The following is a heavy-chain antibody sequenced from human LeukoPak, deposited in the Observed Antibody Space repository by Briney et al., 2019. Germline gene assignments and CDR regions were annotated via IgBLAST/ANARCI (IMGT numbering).Heavy chain of an antibody. CDR3: AKDGPIVGARPFDY. D-gene: IGHD1-26*01. J-gene: IGHJ4*02. Sequence: GGSLRLSCVAPGFTFSSYSMSWVRQAPGKGVEGGSAISGSGGSTYYADSVKGRFTISRDNSKNTLYLQMNSLRAEDTAVYYCAKDGPIVGARPFDYWGQGTLVTVSS. CDR2: ISGSGGST. V-gene: IGHV3-23*01. CDR1: GFTFSSYS.